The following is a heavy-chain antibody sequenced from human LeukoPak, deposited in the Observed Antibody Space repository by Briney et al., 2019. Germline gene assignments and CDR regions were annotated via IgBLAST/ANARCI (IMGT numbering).Heavy chain of an antibody. V-gene: IGHV4-61*02. CDR2: IYTSGST. Sequence: SETLSLTCTGSGGSISSGSYYWSWIRQPAGKGLEWIGRIYTSGSTNYNPYLKSRVTISVDTYKNQFSLKLSSVTAADTAVYYCARDLTFGYSYGYGGYFDYWGQGTLVTVSS. CDR3: ARDLTFGYSYGYGGYFDY. CDR1: GGSISSGSYY. D-gene: IGHD5-18*01. J-gene: IGHJ4*02.